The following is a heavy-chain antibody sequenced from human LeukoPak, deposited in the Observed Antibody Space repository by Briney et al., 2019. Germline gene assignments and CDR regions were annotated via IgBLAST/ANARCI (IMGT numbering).Heavy chain of an antibody. CDR1: GFTFTTYW. CDR2: ISSSSSTI. CDR3: ARGSGSTSWYYFQH. Sequence: GGSLRLSCAASGFTFTTYWMSWVRQAPGKGLEWVSYISSSSSTIYYADSVKGRFTISRDNTKNSLYLQMNSLRVEDTAVYYCARGSGSTSWYYFQHWGQGTLVTVSS. J-gene: IGHJ1*01. V-gene: IGHV3-48*04. D-gene: IGHD6-13*01.